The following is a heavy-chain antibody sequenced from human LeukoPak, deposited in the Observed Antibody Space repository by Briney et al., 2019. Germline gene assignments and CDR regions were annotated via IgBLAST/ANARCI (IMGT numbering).Heavy chain of an antibody. CDR2: ISYSGST. CDR3: ARHRVSGSSYSALDY. Sequence: SETLSLTCTVSGASINSHYWSWIRQPPGKGLEWIGYISYSGSTNYNPSLKSRVIISVDTSKTHFSLNLSSVTAADTAFYYCARHRVSGSSYSALDYWGQGTLVTVSS. J-gene: IGHJ4*02. CDR1: GASINSHY. V-gene: IGHV4-59*08. D-gene: IGHD1-26*01.